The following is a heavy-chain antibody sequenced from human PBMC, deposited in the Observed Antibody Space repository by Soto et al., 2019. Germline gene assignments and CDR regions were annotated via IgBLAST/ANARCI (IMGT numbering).Heavy chain of an antibody. V-gene: IGHV5-51*01. CDR2: MYPGDSDT. D-gene: IGHD3-3*01. Sequence: SLKISCRGSGYDFNTNWFGWVRQLPGRGLEWVGIMYPGDSDTRYNPSLQGHVTLSVDVTVSTAFLQWRSLETSYTGMYFCARLPRDCNKTSCYYADHWGQGTQVTVSS. CDR1: GYDFNTNW. CDR3: ARLPRDCNKTSCYYADH. J-gene: IGHJ4*02.